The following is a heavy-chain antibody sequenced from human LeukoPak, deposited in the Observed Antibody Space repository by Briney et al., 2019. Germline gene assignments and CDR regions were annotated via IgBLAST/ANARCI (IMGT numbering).Heavy chain of an antibody. V-gene: IGHV4-61*02. D-gene: IGHD4-11*01. J-gene: IGHJ5*02. CDR2: IYTSGST. CDR1: GGSISSGSYY. CDR3: ARETFYAVTTVSLFDP. Sequence: SQTLSLTCTVSGGSISSGSYYWSWIRQPAGKGLGWIGRIYTSGSTNYNPSLKSRVTISVDTSKNQFSLKLSSVTAADTAVYYCARETFYAVTTVSLFDPWGQGTLVTVSS.